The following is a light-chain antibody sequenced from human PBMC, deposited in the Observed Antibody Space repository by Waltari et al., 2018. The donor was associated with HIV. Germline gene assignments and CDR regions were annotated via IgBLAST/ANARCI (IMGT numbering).Light chain of an antibody. J-gene: IGKJ2*01. CDR1: QSVRTN. CDR2: VAS. V-gene: IGKV3-15*01. Sequence: MMQSPDTLPVSPGEGVTLTCRASQSVRTNVAWYQQRPGQAPRLLIYVASNRAAGFPARVTGGGSGTEFTLTISSLQSEDFAVYFCHQYNDWPYTFGQGTKLDIK. CDR3: HQYNDWPYT.